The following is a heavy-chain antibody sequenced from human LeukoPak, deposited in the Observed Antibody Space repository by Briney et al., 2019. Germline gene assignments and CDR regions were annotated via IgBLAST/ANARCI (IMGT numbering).Heavy chain of an antibody. V-gene: IGHV1-69*05. J-gene: IGHJ4*02. Sequence: SVKVSCKASGGTFSSYAISWVRQAPGQGLEWMEGIIPIFGTANYAQKFQGRVTITTDESTSTAYMEMSSLRSEDTAVYYCASIRGYSYGSFDYRGQGTLVTVSS. CDR3: ASIRGYSYGSFDY. CDR2: IIPIFGTA. CDR1: GGTFSSYA. D-gene: IGHD5-18*01.